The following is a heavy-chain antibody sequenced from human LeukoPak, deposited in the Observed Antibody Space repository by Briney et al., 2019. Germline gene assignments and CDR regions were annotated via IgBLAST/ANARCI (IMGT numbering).Heavy chain of an antibody. CDR2: ITTSSYI. CDR3: ARRAGNSSAYDY. V-gene: IGHV3-21*01. Sequence: GGSLRLSCAASGFTFSSYSMNWVPQAPGKGLEWVSSITTSSYIYYADSVKGRFTISRDNAKNSLYLQMNSVRAEDTAVYYCARRAGNSSAYDYWGQGTLVSVSS. D-gene: IGHD3-22*01. J-gene: IGHJ4*02. CDR1: GFTFSSYS.